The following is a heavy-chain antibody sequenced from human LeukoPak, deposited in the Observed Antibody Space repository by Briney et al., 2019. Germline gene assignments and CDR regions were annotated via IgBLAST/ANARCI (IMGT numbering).Heavy chain of an antibody. CDR1: GFTFSSYS. CDR3: ARRSGIAVAGAFDY. Sequence: GGSLRLSCAASGFTFSSYSMNWVRQAPGRGLEWVSGISGSGDSTYYADSVKGRFTIFRDNSKNTLYLQMNSLRAEDTAVYYCARRSGIAVAGAFDYWGQGTLVTVSS. CDR2: ISGSGDST. D-gene: IGHD6-19*01. J-gene: IGHJ4*02. V-gene: IGHV3-23*01.